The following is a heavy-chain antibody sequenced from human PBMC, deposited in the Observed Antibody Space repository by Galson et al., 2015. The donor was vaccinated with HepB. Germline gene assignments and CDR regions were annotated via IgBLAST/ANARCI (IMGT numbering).Heavy chain of an antibody. V-gene: IGHV3-30*18. CDR3: AKDLGVWGSYRPGDY. Sequence: SLRLSCAASGFTFSSYGMHWVRQAPGKGLGWVAVISYDGSNKYYADSVKGRFTISRDNSKNTLYLQMNSLRAEDTAVYYCAKDLGVWGSYRPGDYWGQGTLVIVSS. D-gene: IGHD3-16*02. J-gene: IGHJ4*02. CDR2: ISYDGSNK. CDR1: GFTFSSYG.